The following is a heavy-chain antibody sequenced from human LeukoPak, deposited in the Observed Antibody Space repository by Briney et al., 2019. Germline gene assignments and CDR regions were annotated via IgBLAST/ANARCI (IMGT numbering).Heavy chain of an antibody. CDR3: AREEDYYGSGSYCLLDP. D-gene: IGHD3-10*01. V-gene: IGHV4-4*07. J-gene: IGHJ5*02. Sequence: SETLSLACTVSGGSISSYYWSWIRQRAGKGLEWSGRIYTSGSTNYNPSLKSRVTMSVDTSKNQFSLKLSSVTAADTAVYYCAREEDYYGSGSYCLLDPWGQGTLVTVSS. CDR1: GGSISSYY. CDR2: IYTSGST.